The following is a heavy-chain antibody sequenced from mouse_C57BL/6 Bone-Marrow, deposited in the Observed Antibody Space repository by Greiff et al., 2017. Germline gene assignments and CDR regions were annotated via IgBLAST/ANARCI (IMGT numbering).Heavy chain of an antibody. CDR2: INPNNGGT. D-gene: IGHD2-2*01. J-gene: IGHJ1*03. V-gene: IGHV1-18*01. Sequence: EVKLMESGPELVKPGASVKIPCKASGYTFTDYNMDWVKQSHGKSLEWIGDINPNNGGTIYNQKFKGKATLTVDKSSSTAYMELRSLTSEDAAVYYCATYGDDGCFDVWGTGTTVTVSS. CDR3: ATYGDDGCFDV. CDR1: GYTFTDYN.